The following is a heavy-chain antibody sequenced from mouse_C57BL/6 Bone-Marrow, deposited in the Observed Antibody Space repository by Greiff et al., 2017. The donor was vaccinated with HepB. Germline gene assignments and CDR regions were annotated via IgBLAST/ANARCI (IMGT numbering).Heavy chain of an antibody. CDR3: ARSYGYAMDY. D-gene: IGHD1-1*01. CDR2: IHPNSGST. V-gene: IGHV1-64*01. Sequence: QVQLQHPGAELVKPGASVKLSCKASGYTFTSYWMHWVKQRPGQGLEWIGMIHPNSGSTNYNEKFKSKATLTVDKSSSTAYMQLSSLTSEDSAVYYCARSYGYAMDYWGQGTSVTVSS. J-gene: IGHJ4*01. CDR1: GYTFTSYW.